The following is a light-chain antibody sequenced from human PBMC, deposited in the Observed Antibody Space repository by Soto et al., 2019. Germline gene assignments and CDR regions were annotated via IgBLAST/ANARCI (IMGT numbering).Light chain of an antibody. Sequence: IGLSQSVGAVSLSPGEIAALSCRASQSVSRSYLACYQQKRGQAPSLLVYGASSSATGIPDRFSGSGSGTDFTLTISRLEPADSAVYYCHQYGISPPFGGGTKVDIK. CDR2: GAS. CDR1: QSVSRSY. V-gene: IGKV3-20*01. CDR3: HQYGISPP. J-gene: IGKJ4*01.